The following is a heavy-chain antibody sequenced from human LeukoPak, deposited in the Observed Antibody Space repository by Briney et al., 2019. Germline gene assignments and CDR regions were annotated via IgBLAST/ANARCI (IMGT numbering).Heavy chain of an antibody. J-gene: IGHJ5*02. CDR3: ARDRVTIFGVVIEDWFDP. CDR2: IYYSGST. V-gene: IGHV4-59*01. Sequence: SETLSLTCTVSGGSISSYYWSWIRQPPGKGLEWIGYIYYSGSTNYNPSLKSRVTISVDTSKNQFSLKLSSVTAADTAVYYCARDRVTIFGVVIEDWFDPWGQGTLVTVSS. D-gene: IGHD3-3*01. CDR1: GGSISSYY.